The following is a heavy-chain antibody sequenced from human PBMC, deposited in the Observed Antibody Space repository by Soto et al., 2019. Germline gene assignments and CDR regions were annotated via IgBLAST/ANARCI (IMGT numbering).Heavy chain of an antibody. Sequence: PSETLSLTCTVPGGSINSGSSYWGWIRQPPGKGLEWIGSIYYSGSTYYNPSLKSRVTISVDTSKNQFSLKLGSVTAADTAVYYCARPVSYYYDSSGYYFSWFDPWGQGTLVTVSS. J-gene: IGHJ5*02. CDR1: GGSINSGSSY. V-gene: IGHV4-39*01. CDR3: ARPVSYYYDSSGYYFSWFDP. CDR2: IYYSGST. D-gene: IGHD3-22*01.